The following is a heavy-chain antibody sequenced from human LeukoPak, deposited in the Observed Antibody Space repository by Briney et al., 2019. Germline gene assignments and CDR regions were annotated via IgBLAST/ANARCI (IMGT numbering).Heavy chain of an antibody. J-gene: IGHJ6*03. CDR1: GYSFTSYW. Sequence: GESLKISCKGSGYSFTSYWIGWVRQMPGKGLEWMGIIYPGDSDTRYSPSFQGQVTISADKSISTAYLQWSSLKASDTAMYYCARIRGGPTIRGVIIQPYYYMDVWGKGTTVTVSS. CDR3: ARIRGGPTIRGVIIQPYYYMDV. CDR2: IYPGDSDT. D-gene: IGHD3-10*01. V-gene: IGHV5-51*01.